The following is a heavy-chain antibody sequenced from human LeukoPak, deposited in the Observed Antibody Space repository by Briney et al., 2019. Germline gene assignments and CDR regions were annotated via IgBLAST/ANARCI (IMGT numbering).Heavy chain of an antibody. CDR3: ARDVLDIAAAELPFDP. D-gene: IGHD6-13*01. CDR1: GYTFTSYY. Sequence: ASVTVSCKASGYTFTSYYMHWVRQAPGQGLEWMGIINPSGGSTSYAQKFQGRVTMTRDTSTSTVYMELSSLRSEDTAVYYCARDVLDIAAAELPFDPWGQGTLVTVSS. J-gene: IGHJ5*02. CDR2: INPSGGST. V-gene: IGHV1-46*01.